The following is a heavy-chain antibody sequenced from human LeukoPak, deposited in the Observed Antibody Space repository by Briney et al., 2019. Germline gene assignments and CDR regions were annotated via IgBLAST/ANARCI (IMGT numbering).Heavy chain of an antibody. J-gene: IGHJ5*02. Sequence: SVKVSCKASGGTFSSYAISWVRQAPGQGLEWMGGIIPIFGTANYAQKFQGRVTITTDESTSTAYMELSSLRSEDTAVYYCARRHLMGGVRWSNWFDPWGQGTLVTVSS. CDR1: GGTFSSYA. CDR3: ARRHLMGGVRWSNWFDP. CDR2: IIPIFGTA. D-gene: IGHD3-16*01. V-gene: IGHV1-69*05.